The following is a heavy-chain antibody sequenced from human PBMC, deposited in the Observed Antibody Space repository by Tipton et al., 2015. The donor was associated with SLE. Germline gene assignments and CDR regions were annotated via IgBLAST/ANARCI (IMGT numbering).Heavy chain of an antibody. J-gene: IGHJ5*01. CDR1: GFTFSSYW. V-gene: IGHV3-7*01. Sequence: GSLRLSCAASGFTFSSYWMSWVRQAPGKGLEWVANIKQDGSEKYYVDSVKGRFTISRDNAKNSLYLQMNSLRAEDTAVYYCARDGGHSTMKFNWFDPWGQGSLVTVSS. CDR3: ARDGGHSTMKFNWFDP. D-gene: IGHD2-2*01. CDR2: IKQDGSEK.